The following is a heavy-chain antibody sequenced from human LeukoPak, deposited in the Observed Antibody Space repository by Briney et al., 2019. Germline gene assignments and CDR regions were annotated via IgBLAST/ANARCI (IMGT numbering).Heavy chain of an antibody. J-gene: IGHJ4*02. CDR1: GFTFRSAW. CDR2: IKEDGSQK. CDR3: ARDWRYSTFDY. V-gene: IGHV3-7*01. D-gene: IGHD2-15*01. Sequence: PGGSLRLSCVASGFTFRSAWMTWVRQAPGKGLEWVANIKEDGSQKNYVDSVKGRFTISRDNAWNSLYLQMNSVRAEDTAVYYCARDWRYSTFDYWGQGTLVTVSS.